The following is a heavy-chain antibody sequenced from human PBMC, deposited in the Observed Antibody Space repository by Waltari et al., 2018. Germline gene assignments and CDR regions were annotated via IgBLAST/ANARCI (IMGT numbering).Heavy chain of an antibody. CDR3: ARDWQRTTGAFDI. D-gene: IGHD6-25*01. V-gene: IGHV1-69*13. J-gene: IGHJ3*02. CDR2: IIPIFGTC. Sequence: QVQLVQSGAEVKKPGSSVKVSCKASGGTFRSYAISWVRQAPGQGLEWMGGIIPIFGTCTYAQKFQVIVTITADASTSTAYMELSSLRSEDTAVYYCARDWQRTTGAFDIWGQGTMVTVSS. CDR1: GGTFRSYA.